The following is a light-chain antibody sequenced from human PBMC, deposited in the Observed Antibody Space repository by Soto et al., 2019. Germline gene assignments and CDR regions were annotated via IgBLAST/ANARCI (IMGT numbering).Light chain of an antibody. CDR3: QQRSSWPLT. CDR1: QSVRSL. V-gene: IGKV3-11*01. J-gene: IGKJ4*01. Sequence: EVVLTQSPASLSLSPGERATLFCRASQSVRSLLAWYQQKPGQAPRLLVYDASNRATGIPARFSGSGSGPDFTLNIGSLEPEDFAVYYCQQRSSWPLTFGGGTKVEIK. CDR2: DAS.